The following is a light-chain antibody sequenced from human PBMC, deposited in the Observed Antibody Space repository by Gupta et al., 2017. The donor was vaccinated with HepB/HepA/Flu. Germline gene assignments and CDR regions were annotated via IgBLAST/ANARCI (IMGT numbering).Light chain of an antibody. V-gene: IGKV1-5*03. CDR3: QKYNTYSHT. Sequence: IQITQSPSTLSASVGDRVTLTCRASQTIYSWLAWYQQRPGKAPKLLIQRASSLESGVPSRFSGSQSGTEFTLTISSLQPDDFATYYCQKYNTYSHTFGQGTKVEIK. CDR1: QTIYSW. J-gene: IGKJ1*01. CDR2: RAS.